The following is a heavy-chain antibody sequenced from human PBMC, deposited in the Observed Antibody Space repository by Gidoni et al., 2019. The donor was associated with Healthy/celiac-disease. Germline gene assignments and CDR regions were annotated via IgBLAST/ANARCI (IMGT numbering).Heavy chain of an antibody. CDR3: ARVYQGEFGITIFGPFDP. V-gene: IGHV3-33*01. CDR1: GFTFSSYG. Sequence: QVQLVESGGGVVQPGRSLRLSCAASGFTFSSYGMHWVRQAPGKGLEWVAVIWYDGSNKYYADSVKGRFTISRDNSKNTLYLQMNSLRAEDTAVYYCARVYQGEFGITIFGPFDPWGQGTLVTVSS. D-gene: IGHD3-3*01. CDR2: IWYDGSNK. J-gene: IGHJ5*02.